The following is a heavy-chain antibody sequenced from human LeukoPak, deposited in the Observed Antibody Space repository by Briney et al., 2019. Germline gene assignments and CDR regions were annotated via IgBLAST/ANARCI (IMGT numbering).Heavy chain of an antibody. CDR1: GFTFSYYS. Sequence: GGSLRLSCAASGFTFSYYSMSWVRQAPGKGLEWVSSISSSSSYIYYADSVKGRFTISRDNAKNSLYLQMNSLRAEDTAVYYCARVGHSGYDAWGQGTLVTVSS. D-gene: IGHD5-12*01. J-gene: IGHJ4*02. CDR2: ISSSSSYI. V-gene: IGHV3-21*01. CDR3: ARVGHSGYDA.